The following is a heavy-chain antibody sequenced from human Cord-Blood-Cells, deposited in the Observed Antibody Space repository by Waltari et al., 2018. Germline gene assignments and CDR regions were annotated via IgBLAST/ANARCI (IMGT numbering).Heavy chain of an antibody. J-gene: IGHJ6*02. CDR3: ARNPTPQVPAAIYYGMDV. V-gene: IGHV1-69*06. CDR2: IIPIFGTA. Sequence: QVQLVQSGAEVKKPGSSVKVSCTASGGTFSSYAISWMRQAPGQGLEWMGGIIPIFGTANYAQKFQGRVTITADKSTSTAYMELSSLRSEDTAVYYCARNPTPQVPAAIYYGMDVWGQGTTVTVSS. D-gene: IGHD2-2*02. CDR1: GGTFSSYA.